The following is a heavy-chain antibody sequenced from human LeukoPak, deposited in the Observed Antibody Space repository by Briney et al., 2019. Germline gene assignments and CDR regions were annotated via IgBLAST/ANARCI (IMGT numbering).Heavy chain of an antibody. D-gene: IGHD5-24*01. Sequence: GASVKVSCKASGYTSGYTFSSNTINWVRQAPGQGLEWMGWIRAYNDNTNYAQKLQGRVTMTTDTSTSTAYMELSSLRSEDTAVYYCARDNSVRDEAWWFNPWGQGTLVTVSS. CDR1: GYTSGYTFSSNT. J-gene: IGHJ5*02. V-gene: IGHV1-18*01. CDR3: ARDNSVRDEAWWFNP. CDR2: IRAYNDNT.